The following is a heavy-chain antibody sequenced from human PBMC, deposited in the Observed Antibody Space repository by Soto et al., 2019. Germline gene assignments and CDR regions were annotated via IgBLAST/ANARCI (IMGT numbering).Heavy chain of an antibody. J-gene: IGHJ6*02. D-gene: IGHD1-26*01. V-gene: IGHV3-30*18. Sequence: PGGSLRLSCAASGFTFSTYGMHWVRQAPGKGLEWVAVISYDGVNKYYADSVKGRFTISRDNSKNTLYLQMNSLRAEDTAVYYCAKDQSFFPPRSGSHPYYYGMDVWGQGTTVTVSS. CDR2: ISYDGVNK. CDR3: AKDQSFFPPRSGSHPYYYGMDV. CDR1: GFTFSTYG.